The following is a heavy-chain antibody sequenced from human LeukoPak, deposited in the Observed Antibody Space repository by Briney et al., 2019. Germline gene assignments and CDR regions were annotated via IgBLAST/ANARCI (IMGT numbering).Heavy chain of an antibody. Sequence: SETLSLTCAVSGYSLISGYFGGWIRQPPGKGLEWIGTIYHSGSTYYNPSLKSRVTISVDTSKNQFSLMLSSVTAADTAVYYCARDTNYDSSGDAIFDYWGQGTLVTVSS. J-gene: IGHJ4*02. CDR1: GYSLISGYF. V-gene: IGHV4-38-2*02. CDR3: ARDTNYDSSGDAIFDY. CDR2: IYHSGST. D-gene: IGHD3-22*01.